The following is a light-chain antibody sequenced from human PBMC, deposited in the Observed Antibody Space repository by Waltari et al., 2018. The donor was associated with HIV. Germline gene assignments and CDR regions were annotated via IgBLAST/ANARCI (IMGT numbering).Light chain of an antibody. J-gene: IGLJ2*01. CDR2: GNN. CDR3: QSYDSRLSALV. CDR1: SSNMETDHD. V-gene: IGLV1-40*01. Sequence: SVLPQPPSVSGAPGPRVTISCTRSSSNMETDHDVHGYLQLQGTVSKLLIYGNNDRPSGVPDRVSGSKSCTSASLAITELQAEDEADYYCQSYDSRLSALVFGGGTKLTVL.